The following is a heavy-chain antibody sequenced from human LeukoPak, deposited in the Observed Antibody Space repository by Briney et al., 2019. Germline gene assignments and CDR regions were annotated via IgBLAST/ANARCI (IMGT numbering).Heavy chain of an antibody. Sequence: HPGGSLRLPCAASGFTFSSYAMSWVRQAPGKGLEWVSAISGSGGSTYCADSVKGRFTISRDNSKNTLYLQMNSLRAEDTAVYYCAKDEILEMATFSYFDYWGQGTLVTVSS. CDR3: AKDEILEMATFSYFDY. V-gene: IGHV3-23*01. CDR1: GFTFSSYA. D-gene: IGHD5-24*01. CDR2: ISGSGGST. J-gene: IGHJ4*02.